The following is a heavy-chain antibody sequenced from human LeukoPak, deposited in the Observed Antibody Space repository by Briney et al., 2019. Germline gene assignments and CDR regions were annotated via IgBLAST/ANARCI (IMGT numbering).Heavy chain of an antibody. CDR3: VSRDAYKPRYFMDV. CDR2: IKSKNDGAAT. J-gene: IGHJ6*03. Sequence: GGSLRLSCAVSGFTFDIAWMNRVRQAPGEGLEWLGRIKSKNDGAATDYAAPVRGRFTISTDDSKNTLYLQMNSLKTEDTAVYYCVSRDAYKPRYFMDVWGKGTTVTVSS. CDR1: GFTFDIAW. D-gene: IGHD5-24*01. V-gene: IGHV3-15*01.